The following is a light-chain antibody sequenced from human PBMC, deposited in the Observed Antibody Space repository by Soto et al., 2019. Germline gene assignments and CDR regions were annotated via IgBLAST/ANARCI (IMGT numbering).Light chain of an antibody. Sequence: EFVLTQSPGTLSLPPGERATLSCRASQSLNSNFFAWYQQRPGQAPRLLIYGASTRVTGVPDRFSGSGSGTDFTLTISRLEPEDFAVYYCQEYGSSPPRYTFGQGTKLEI. CDR1: QSLNSNF. V-gene: IGKV3-20*01. CDR2: GAS. CDR3: QEYGSSPPRYT. J-gene: IGKJ2*01.